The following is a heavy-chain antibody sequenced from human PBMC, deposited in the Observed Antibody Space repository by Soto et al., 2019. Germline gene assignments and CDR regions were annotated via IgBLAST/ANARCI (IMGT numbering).Heavy chain of an antibody. CDR2: ISYDGSNK. V-gene: IGHV3-30-3*01. Sequence: GGSLRLSCAASGFTFSSYAMHWVRQAPGKGLEWVAVISYDGSNKYYADSVKGRFTISRDNSKNTLYLQMNSLRAEDTAVYYCASSMIAVAATIDYWGQGTLVTVSS. CDR3: ASSMIAVAATIDY. J-gene: IGHJ4*02. CDR1: GFTFSSYA. D-gene: IGHD6-19*01.